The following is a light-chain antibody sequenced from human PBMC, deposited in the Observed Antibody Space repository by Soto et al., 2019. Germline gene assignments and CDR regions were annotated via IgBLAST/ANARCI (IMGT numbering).Light chain of an antibody. V-gene: IGKV3-15*01. CDR3: QQYNNWPRT. Sequence: EVVMTQSPATLSVSPGERATLSCRASQSVGTNLAWYQQKPGQAPRPLIYGASTRATGVPARFSGSGSGTEFTLTISSLQSEDVAVYYCQQYNNWPRTFGQGTKVDVK. J-gene: IGKJ1*01. CDR2: GAS. CDR1: QSVGTN.